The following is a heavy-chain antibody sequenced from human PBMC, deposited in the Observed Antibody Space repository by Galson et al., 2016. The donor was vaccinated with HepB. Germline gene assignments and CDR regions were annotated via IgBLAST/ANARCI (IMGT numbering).Heavy chain of an antibody. J-gene: IGHJ6*02. CDR3: AKDLHYEIARSSADFWRGLARRKSAGGSVRVV. CDR1: GFSVYV. CDR2: FSGYDSSA. V-gene: IGHV3-23*01. D-gene: IGHD3-3*01. Sequence: SLRLSCAASGFSVYVMSWVRQAPGKGLELVSTFSGYDSSAFYADSVKGRFTIARDSSKETLFLQMNSLRVDDTARYFCAKDLHYEIARSSADFWRGLARRKSAGGSVRVVWGQGTTVIVPS.